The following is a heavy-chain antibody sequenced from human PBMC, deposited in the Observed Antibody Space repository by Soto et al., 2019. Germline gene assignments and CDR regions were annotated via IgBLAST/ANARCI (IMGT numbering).Heavy chain of an antibody. J-gene: IGHJ4*02. V-gene: IGHV4-30-2*01. Sequence: QLQLQESGSGLVKPSQTLSLTCVVSGGPISSGGYSWTWIRQPPGRGLEWIGYISQSGSADYNPSLKSRVTIPVDPSRNQFSLRLSSVTAADTAVYYWARAGTGPGGIDFWGQGILVPVSS. D-gene: IGHD3-16*01. CDR2: ISQSGSA. CDR1: GGPISSGGYS. CDR3: ARAGTGPGGIDF.